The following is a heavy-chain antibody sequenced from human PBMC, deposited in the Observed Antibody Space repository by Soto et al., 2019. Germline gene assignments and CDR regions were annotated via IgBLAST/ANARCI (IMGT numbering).Heavy chain of an antibody. Sequence: SETLSLTCTVSGGSVSSGSYYWSWIRQPPGKGLEWIGYIYYSGSTNYNPSLKSRVTISVDTSKNQFSLKLSSVTAADTAVYYCARKGYSYGYGMDVWGQGTTVTVSS. J-gene: IGHJ6*02. D-gene: IGHD5-18*01. V-gene: IGHV4-61*01. CDR2: IYYSGST. CDR1: GGSVSSGSYY. CDR3: ARKGYSYGYGMDV.